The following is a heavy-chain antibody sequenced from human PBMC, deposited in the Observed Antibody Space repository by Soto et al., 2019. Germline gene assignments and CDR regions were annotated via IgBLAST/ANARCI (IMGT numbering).Heavy chain of an antibody. Sequence: ASVKVSCKASGYTFTSYYMHWVRQAPGQGLEWMGIINPSGGSTSYAQKFQGRVTMTRDTSTSTVYMELSSLRSEDTAVYYCAREEEWRNEGYYYGMDVWGQGTAVTVSS. V-gene: IGHV1-46*01. CDR3: AREEEWRNEGYYYGMDV. J-gene: IGHJ6*02. CDR2: INPSGGST. D-gene: IGHD1-1*01. CDR1: GYTFTSYY.